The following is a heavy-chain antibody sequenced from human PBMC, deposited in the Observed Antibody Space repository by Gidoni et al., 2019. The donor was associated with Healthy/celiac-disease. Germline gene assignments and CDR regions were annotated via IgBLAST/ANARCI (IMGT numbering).Heavy chain of an antibody. CDR2: IYYSGST. J-gene: IGHJ5*02. V-gene: IGHV4-39*01. CDR1: GGSLSSSSYY. CDR3: ARQHVDDYVWGSYLANWFDP. D-gene: IGHD3-16*02. Sequence: QLQLQESGPGLVKPSETLSLTCTVSGGSLSSSSYYWGWIRQPTGKGLEWIGSIYYSGSTYYNPSLKSRVTISVDTAKNQFSLKLSSVTAADTAVYYCARQHVDDYVWGSYLANWFDPWGQGTLVTVSS.